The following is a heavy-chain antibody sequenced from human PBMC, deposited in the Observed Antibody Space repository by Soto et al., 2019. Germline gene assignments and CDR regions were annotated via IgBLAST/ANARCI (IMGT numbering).Heavy chain of an antibody. J-gene: IGHJ3*02. V-gene: IGHV4-34*01. Sequence: SETLSLTRAVYGGSFSGYYWSWIRQPPGKGLEWIGEINHSGSTNYNPSLKSRVTISVDTSKNQFSLKLSSVTAADTAVYYCASSDDYVWGSYRYTDPDAFDIWGQGTMVTVSS. CDR1: GGSFSGYY. CDR2: INHSGST. D-gene: IGHD3-16*02. CDR3: ASSDDYVWGSYRYTDPDAFDI.